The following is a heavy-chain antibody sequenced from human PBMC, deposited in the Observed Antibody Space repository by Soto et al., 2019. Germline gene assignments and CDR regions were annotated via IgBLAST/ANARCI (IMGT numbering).Heavy chain of an antibody. CDR1: GYRFTSYR. CDR2: IFPSDSDT. D-gene: IGHD3-22*01. CDR3: ARKDKSGYFNWFDP. Sequence: GESLKISCRTSGYRFTSYRIAWVRQMPGKGLEWMGIIFPSDSDTRYSPSFQGQVTISADRSTSTVFLQWASLKASDTAVYFCARKDKSGYFNWFDPWGQGTLVTVSS. J-gene: IGHJ5*02. V-gene: IGHV5-51*01.